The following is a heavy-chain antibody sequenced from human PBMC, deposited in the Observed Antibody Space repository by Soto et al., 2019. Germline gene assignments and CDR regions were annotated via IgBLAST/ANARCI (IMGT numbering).Heavy chain of an antibody. CDR3: AYIVARGACRETFTN. CDR2: LYRDEDK. V-gene: IGHV2-5*02. D-gene: IGHD1-26*01. J-gene: IGHJ4*02. Sequence: SGPTLVNPTQTLTLTCTVSGFSLTTNGVGVGWFRQPPGKALEWLALLYRDEDKRYRPSLKSRVTITKANTKHQVVLTMTNMTPVATATYYCAYIVARGACRETFTNWGQGTLVTVSS. CDR1: GFSLTTNGVG.